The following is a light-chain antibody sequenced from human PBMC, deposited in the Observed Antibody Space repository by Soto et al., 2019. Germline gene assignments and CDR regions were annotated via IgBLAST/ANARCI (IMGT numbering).Light chain of an antibody. CDR1: SSDVGGYNY. V-gene: IGLV2-14*01. Sequence: QSALTQPASVSGSPGQSITISCTGTSSDVGGYNYVSWYQQDPGKAPKLMIYEVSNRPSGVSNRFSGSKSGNTASLTISGLQAEDEAYYYCSSYTSSSTPVVFGGGTKLTVL. CDR3: SSYTSSSTPVV. J-gene: IGLJ2*01. CDR2: EVS.